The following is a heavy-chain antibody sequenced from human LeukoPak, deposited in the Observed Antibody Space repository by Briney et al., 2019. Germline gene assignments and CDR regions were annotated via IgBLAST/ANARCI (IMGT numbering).Heavy chain of an antibody. CDR1: GFTVSSNY. CDR2: IYSGGST. CDR3: ARGTTYYDILTGYYDRGDDY. Sequence: SGGSLRLSCAASGFTVSSNYMSWVRQAPGKGLEWVSVIYSGGSTYYADSVKGRFTISRGNSKNTLYLQMNSLRAEDTAVYYCARGTTYYDILTGYYDRGDDYWGQGTLVTVSS. J-gene: IGHJ4*02. D-gene: IGHD3-9*01. V-gene: IGHV3-53*01.